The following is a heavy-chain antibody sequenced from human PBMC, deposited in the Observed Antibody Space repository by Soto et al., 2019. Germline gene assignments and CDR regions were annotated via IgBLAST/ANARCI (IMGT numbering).Heavy chain of an antibody. Sequence: QVQLVQSGAEVKKPGSSVKVSCKASGGTFSSYAISWVRQAPGQGLEWMGGIIPIFGTANYAQKFQGRVTITADKSTSTAYMELSSLRSEDTAVYYCARVTFPSITMVRGVMGGIPYCYGMDVWGQGTTVTVSS. V-gene: IGHV1-69*06. CDR1: GGTFSSYA. J-gene: IGHJ6*02. D-gene: IGHD3-10*01. CDR2: IIPIFGTA. CDR3: ARVTFPSITMVRGVMGGIPYCYGMDV.